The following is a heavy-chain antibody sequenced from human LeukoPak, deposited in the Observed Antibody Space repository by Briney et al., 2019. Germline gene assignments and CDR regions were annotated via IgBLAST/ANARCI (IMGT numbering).Heavy chain of an antibody. CDR3: AKIYGDYYMDV. D-gene: IGHD4-17*01. CDR2: IYHSGST. J-gene: IGHJ6*03. Sequence: SETLSLTCAVSGGSISSSNWWSWVRQPPGKGLEWIGEIYHSGSTYYNPSLKSRVTISVDTSKNQFSLNLRSVTAADTAVYYCAKIYGDYYMDVWGKGTTVTVSS. V-gene: IGHV4-4*02. CDR1: GGSISSSNW.